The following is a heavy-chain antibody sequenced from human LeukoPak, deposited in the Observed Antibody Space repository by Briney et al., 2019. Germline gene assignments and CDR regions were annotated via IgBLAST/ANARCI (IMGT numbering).Heavy chain of an antibody. CDR2: IYYSGST. CDR1: GGSISSSSYY. V-gene: IGHV4-39*01. D-gene: IGHD2-2*01. Sequence: KASETLSLTCTVSGGSISSSSYYWGWIRQPPGKGLEWIGSIYYSGSTYYNPSLKSRVTISVDTSKNQFSLKLSSVTAADTAVYYCARGHVIRNLGYCSSTSCPAYMDVWGKGTTVTVSS. CDR3: ARGHVIRNLGYCSSTSCPAYMDV. J-gene: IGHJ6*03.